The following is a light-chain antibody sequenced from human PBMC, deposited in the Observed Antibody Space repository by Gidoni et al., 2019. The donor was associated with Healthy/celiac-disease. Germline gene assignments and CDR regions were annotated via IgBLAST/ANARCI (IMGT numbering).Light chain of an antibody. J-gene: IGKJ1*01. V-gene: IGKV1-39*01. CDR3: QQSYSTPRT. CDR2: AAS. CDR1: QSISSY. Sequence: FQTTQSPSSLSASVGDRVTITYRASQSISSYLNWYQQKPGKDPKLLIYAASSLQSGVPSRFSGSGSGTDFTLTISSLQPEDFATYYWQQSYSTPRTFGQGTKVEIK.